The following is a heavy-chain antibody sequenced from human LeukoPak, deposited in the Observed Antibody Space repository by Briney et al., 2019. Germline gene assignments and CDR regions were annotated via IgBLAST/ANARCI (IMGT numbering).Heavy chain of an antibody. J-gene: IGHJ4*01. V-gene: IGHV4-34*01. CDR2: INHSGST. CDR3: ARSEISGSYYYY. CDR1: GGSFSDYF. Sequence: PSETLSLTCAVYGGSFSDYFWNWIRQPPGKGLEWIGEINHSGSTNYNPSLKSRVSISVDTSKNHFSLRLSSVTAADTAVYYCARSEISGSYYYYWGQGTLVTVSS. D-gene: IGHD1-26*01.